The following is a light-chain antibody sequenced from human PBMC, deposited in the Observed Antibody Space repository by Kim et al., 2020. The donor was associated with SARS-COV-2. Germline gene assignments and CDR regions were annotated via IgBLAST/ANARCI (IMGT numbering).Light chain of an antibody. Sequence: VTISSNGSSSNSGAGYDAHWYQQLPGTAPKLLSYGNSKRPSGVPDRLSGSKSGTSASLAITGLQAEDEADYYCQSYDSSLSGSGVFGTGTKVTVL. V-gene: IGLV1-40*01. CDR1: SSNSGAGYD. CDR3: QSYDSSLSGSGV. CDR2: GNS. J-gene: IGLJ1*01.